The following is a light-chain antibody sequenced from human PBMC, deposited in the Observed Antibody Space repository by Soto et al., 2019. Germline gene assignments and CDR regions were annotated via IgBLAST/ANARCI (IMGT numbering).Light chain of an antibody. Sequence: EIVMTQSPATLSVSPGERATLSCRASQSVSSNLAWYQQKPGQAPRLLICGASTRATGIPARFSGSGSGTEFTLTISRLQSEDFAVYYCQQYNNWPPTFGQGTKV. CDR1: QSVSSN. J-gene: IGKJ1*01. CDR2: GAS. CDR3: QQYNNWPPT. V-gene: IGKV3-15*01.